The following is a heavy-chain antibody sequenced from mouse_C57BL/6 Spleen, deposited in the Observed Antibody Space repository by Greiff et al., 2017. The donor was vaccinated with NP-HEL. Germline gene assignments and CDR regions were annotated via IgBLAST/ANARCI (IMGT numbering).Heavy chain of an antibody. V-gene: IGHV1-74*01. Sequence: QVQLQQPGAELLKPGASVKVSCKASGYTFTSYWMHGVKQRPGQGLEWIGRIHPSDSDTNYTQKFKGKATLTVDKSSSTAYMQLSSLTSEGSAVYYCAIKENWDDYFECWGQGATLTVS. CDR1: GYTFTSYW. CDR2: IHPSDSDT. J-gene: IGHJ2*01. CDR3: AIKENWDDYFEC. D-gene: IGHD4-1*01.